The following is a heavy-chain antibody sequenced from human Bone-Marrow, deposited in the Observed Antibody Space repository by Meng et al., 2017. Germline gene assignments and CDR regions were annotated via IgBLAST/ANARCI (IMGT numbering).Heavy chain of an antibody. V-gene: IGHV4-39*07. J-gene: IGHJ4*02. CDR3: ARDGYSTPLGY. D-gene: IGHD6-13*01. Sequence: GSLRLSCTVSGGSISSSSYYWGWIRQPPGKGLEWIGSIYYSGSTYYNPSLKSRVTISVDTSKNQFSLKLSSVTAADTAVYYCARDGYSTPLGYWGQGTLVTVSS. CDR1: GGSISSSSYY. CDR2: IYYSGST.